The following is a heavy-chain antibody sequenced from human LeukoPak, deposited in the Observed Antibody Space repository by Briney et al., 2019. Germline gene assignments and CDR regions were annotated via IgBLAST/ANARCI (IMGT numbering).Heavy chain of an antibody. CDR1: GYTFTDYY. CDR3: PTTPPSSSSPGGYNWFDP. V-gene: IGHV1-69-2*01. CDR2: VDPEDGET. D-gene: IGHD6-6*01. J-gene: IGHJ5*02. Sequence: ASVKVSCKVSGYTFTDYYMHWVQQAPGKGLEWMGLVDPEDGETIYAEKFQGRVTITANTSTDTAYMELSSLRSEDTAVYYCPTTPPSSSSPGGYNWFDPWGQGTLVTVSS.